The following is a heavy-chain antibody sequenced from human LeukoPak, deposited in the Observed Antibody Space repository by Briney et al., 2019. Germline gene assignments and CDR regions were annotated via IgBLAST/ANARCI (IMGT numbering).Heavy chain of an antibody. D-gene: IGHD3-9*01. Sequence: PSETLSLTCAVYGGSFSGYYWSWIRQPPGKGLEWIREINHSGSTNYNPSLKSRVTISVDTSKNQFSLKLSSVTAADTAVYYCARGSGYDILTGYYKPALDYWGQGTLVTVSS. CDR2: INHSGST. CDR1: GGSFSGYY. CDR3: ARGSGYDILTGYYKPALDY. V-gene: IGHV4-34*01. J-gene: IGHJ4*02.